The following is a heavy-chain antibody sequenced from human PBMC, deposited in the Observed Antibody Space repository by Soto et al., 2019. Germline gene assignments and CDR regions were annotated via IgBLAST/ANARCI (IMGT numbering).Heavy chain of an antibody. J-gene: IGHJ4*02. CDR3: ATDPAIVGARRGNFDY. D-gene: IGHD1-26*01. CDR1: GYTLTELS. V-gene: IGHV1-24*01. CDR2: FDPEDGET. Sequence: QVQLVQSGAEVKKPGGSVKVSCKVSGYTLTELSMHWVRQAPGKGLEWMGGFDPEDGETIYAQKFQGRVTMTEDTSTDTAYMELSSLRSEDTAVYYCATDPAIVGARRGNFDYWGQGTLVTVSS.